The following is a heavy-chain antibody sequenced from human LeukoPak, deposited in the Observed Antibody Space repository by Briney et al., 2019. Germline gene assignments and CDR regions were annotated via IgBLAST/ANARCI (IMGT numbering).Heavy chain of an antibody. D-gene: IGHD2-2*01. CDR1: GYTFTTHG. Sequence: GASVKVSCKASGYTFTTHGIAWVRQAPGQGLEWMGWISAHNGNTNYAQSLQGRVTMTTDTSTNTAYMELRSLRSDDTAVYYCARGEVSASLYYFDFWGQGTLVTVS. V-gene: IGHV1-18*01. CDR2: ISAHNGNT. CDR3: ARGEVSASLYYFDF. J-gene: IGHJ4*02.